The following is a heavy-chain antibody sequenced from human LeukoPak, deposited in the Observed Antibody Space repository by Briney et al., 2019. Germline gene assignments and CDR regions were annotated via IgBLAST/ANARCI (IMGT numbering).Heavy chain of an antibody. CDR2: ISSSSSYI. CDR3: ARELVPAVAPYDY. Sequence: GGSLRLSCAASGFTFSSYSMNWVRQAPGKGLEWVSSISSSSSYIYYAYSVKGRFTISRDNAKNSLYLQMNSLRAEDTAVYYCARELVPAVAPYDYWGQGTLVTVSS. CDR1: GFTFSSYS. V-gene: IGHV3-21*01. J-gene: IGHJ4*02. D-gene: IGHD2-2*01.